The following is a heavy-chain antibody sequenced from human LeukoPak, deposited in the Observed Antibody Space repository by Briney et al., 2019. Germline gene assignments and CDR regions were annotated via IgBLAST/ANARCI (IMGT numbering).Heavy chain of an antibody. V-gene: IGHV3-48*03. Sequence: PGGSLRLSCAASGFTFSIYEVNGVREAPGKGLEWVSYISSSGSTIYYADSVKGRFTISRDNAKNSLYLTLNSLRAEDTAVYYCARDRSGSYPDYWGQGTLVTVSS. J-gene: IGHJ4*02. D-gene: IGHD1-26*01. CDR2: ISSSGSTI. CDR3: ARDRSGSYPDY. CDR1: GFTFSIYE.